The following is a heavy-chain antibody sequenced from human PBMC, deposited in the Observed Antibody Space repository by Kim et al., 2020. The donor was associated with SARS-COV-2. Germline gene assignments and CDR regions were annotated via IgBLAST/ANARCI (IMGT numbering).Heavy chain of an antibody. Sequence: GGSLRLSCAASGFTFSDYYMSWIRQAPGKGLEWVSYISSSSSYTNYADSVKGRFTISRDNAKNSLYLQMNSLRAEDTAVYYCARDGYSYGDLLGYWGQGTLVTVSS. V-gene: IGHV3-11*06. J-gene: IGHJ4*02. CDR2: ISSSSSYT. CDR3: ARDGYSYGDLLGY. D-gene: IGHD5-18*01. CDR1: GFTFSDYY.